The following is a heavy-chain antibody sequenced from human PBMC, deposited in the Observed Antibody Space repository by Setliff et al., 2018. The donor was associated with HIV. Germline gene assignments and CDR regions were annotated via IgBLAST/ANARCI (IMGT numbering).Heavy chain of an antibody. J-gene: IGHJ4*02. D-gene: IGHD3-10*01. V-gene: IGHV4-34*01. Sequence: SETLSLTCAVYGGSFSGYYWSWIRQSPGKGLEWIGEINFGRTTNYNPSLESRVTISVDASKDQFSLRMKSVNAGDTGKYYCVRRRGPMVRGVDPSPSYYFDYWGQGTLVTVSS. CDR1: GGSFSGYY. CDR3: VRRRGPMVRGVDPSPSYYFDY. CDR2: INFGRTT.